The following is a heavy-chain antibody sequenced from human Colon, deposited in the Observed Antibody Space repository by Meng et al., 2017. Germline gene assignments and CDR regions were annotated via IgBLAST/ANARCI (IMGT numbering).Heavy chain of an antibody. J-gene: IGHJ4*02. V-gene: IGHV4-61*01. D-gene: IGHD6-19*01. Sequence: PVSGPRLVGRCDTLLHTCTVSLVSVNVCIYYWNGYRHAPGKTLECMWYTYASGSTTYNPSLKSRVTISLDTPKNQFSLKLTSVTAADTAVYYCAREGPIAVAGYDYWGQGTLVTVSS. CDR1: LVSVNVCIYY. CDR3: AREGPIAVAGYDY. CDR2: TYASGST.